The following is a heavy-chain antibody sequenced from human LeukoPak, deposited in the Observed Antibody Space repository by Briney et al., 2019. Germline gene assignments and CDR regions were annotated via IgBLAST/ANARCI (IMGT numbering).Heavy chain of an antibody. CDR2: ITWNGGST. CDR1: GFTFDDYD. J-gene: IGHJ4*02. Sequence: GGSLRLSCVASGFTFDDYDMNWVRRAPGKGLEWVSDITWNGGSTAYADSVKGRFTISRDNPKNSLYLLMNNLRAEDTALYFCARGRYCSSSSCPPVSYFDSWGQGTLVTVSS. D-gene: IGHD2-2*01. V-gene: IGHV3-20*04. CDR3: ARGRYCSSSSCPPVSYFDS.